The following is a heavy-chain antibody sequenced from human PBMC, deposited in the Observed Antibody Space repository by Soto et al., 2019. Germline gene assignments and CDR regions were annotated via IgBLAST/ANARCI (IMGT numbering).Heavy chain of an antibody. CDR1: GYTFTGYY. V-gene: IGHV1-2*04. Sequence: ASVKVSCKASGYTFTGYYMHWVRQAPGQGLEWMGWINPNSGGTNYAQKFQGWVTMTRDTSISTAYMELRSLRSDDTAVYYCARVDIVVVPAARTKKDYYYYYYMDVWGKGTTVTVSS. D-gene: IGHD2-2*01. CDR3: ARVDIVVVPAARTKKDYYYYYYMDV. J-gene: IGHJ6*03. CDR2: INPNSGGT.